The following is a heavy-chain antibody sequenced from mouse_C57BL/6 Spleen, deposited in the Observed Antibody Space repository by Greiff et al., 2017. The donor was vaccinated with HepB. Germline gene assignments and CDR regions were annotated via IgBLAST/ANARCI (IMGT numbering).Heavy chain of an antibody. CDR3: ARGEIYDGYYFDY. J-gene: IGHJ2*01. V-gene: IGHV5-4*03. CDR1: GFTFSSYA. Sequence: EVKVEESGGGLVKPGGSLKLSCAASGFTFSSYAMSWVRQTPEKRLEWVATISDGGSYTYYPDNVKGRFTISRDNAKNNLYLQMSHLKSEDTAMYYCARGEIYDGYYFDYWGQGTTLTVSS. CDR2: ISDGGSYT. D-gene: IGHD2-3*01.